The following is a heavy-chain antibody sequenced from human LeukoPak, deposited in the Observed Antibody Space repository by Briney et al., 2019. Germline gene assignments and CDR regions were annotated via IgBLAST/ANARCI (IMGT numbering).Heavy chain of an antibody. D-gene: IGHD1-26*01. CDR1: GYTFTSYY. CDR2: INPSGGST. Sequence: ASVKVSCKASGYTFTSYYMHWVRQAPGQGLEWMGIINPSGGSTSYAQKFQGRVTMTRDMSTSTVYMELNSLKPEDTAVYYCATGRSSHDYWGQGTLVTVSS. J-gene: IGHJ4*02. CDR3: ATGRSSHDY. V-gene: IGHV1-46*01.